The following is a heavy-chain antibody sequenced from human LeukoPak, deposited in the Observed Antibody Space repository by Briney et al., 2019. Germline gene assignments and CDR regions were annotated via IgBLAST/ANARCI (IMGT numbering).Heavy chain of an antibody. CDR3: AATDIAAAGTWLDP. Sequence: SQTLSLTCTVSGGSISSYYWSWIRQPPGKGLEWLGYMHYSGTTNYNPALKSRVTISVDTSKNQFSLKLSSVTAADTAVYYCAATDIAAAGTWLDPWGQGTLVTVSS. V-gene: IGHV4-59*01. J-gene: IGHJ5*02. D-gene: IGHD6-13*01. CDR2: MHYSGTT. CDR1: GGSISSYY.